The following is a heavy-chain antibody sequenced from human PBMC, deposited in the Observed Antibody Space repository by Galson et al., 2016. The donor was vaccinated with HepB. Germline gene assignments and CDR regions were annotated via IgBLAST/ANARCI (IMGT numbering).Heavy chain of an antibody. CDR3: ARWDYGDSGDDY. CDR2: IYPDDSDT. J-gene: IGHJ4*02. D-gene: IGHD4-17*01. V-gene: IGHV5-51*01. CDR1: EYSFTGYW. Sequence: QSGAEVKKPGESLRISCKGSEYSFTGYWIGWVRQMPGKGLEWMGIIYPDDSDTRYSPSFQGQVTISVDKSISTAYLEWSSLKASDTAMYYCARWDYGDSGDDYWGQGTLVTVSS.